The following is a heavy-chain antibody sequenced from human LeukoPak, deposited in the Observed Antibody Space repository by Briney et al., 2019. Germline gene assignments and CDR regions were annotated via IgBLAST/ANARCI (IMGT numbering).Heavy chain of an antibody. J-gene: IGHJ3*02. CDR3: ARDWYYYDSRSHDTFGI. V-gene: IGHV1-18*01. D-gene: IGHD3-10*01. CDR1: GYTFTRYG. CDR2: VGTFNGDT. Sequence: ASVKVSCKASGYTFTRYGISWVRRTPGQGLEWMGWVGTFNGDTNYAQKVQGRVTMTTDTSTSTVYMELRSLRSDDTAVYYCARDWYYYDSRSHDTFGIWGQGTMVTVSS.